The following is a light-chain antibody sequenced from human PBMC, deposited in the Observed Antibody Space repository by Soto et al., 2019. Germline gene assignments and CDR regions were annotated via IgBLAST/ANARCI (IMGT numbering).Light chain of an antibody. CDR3: ALYVGSRTAG. Sequence: QTVVSQEPSFSVSPGETVTLTCGLTSASVLTSYYPSWYQQTPGQAPRTLIYSTNIRSSGVPDRFSGSILGNKAALTITGAQADDESDYYCALYVGSRTAGFGGGTK. CDR1: SASVLTSYY. CDR2: STN. V-gene: IGLV8-61*01. J-gene: IGLJ3*02.